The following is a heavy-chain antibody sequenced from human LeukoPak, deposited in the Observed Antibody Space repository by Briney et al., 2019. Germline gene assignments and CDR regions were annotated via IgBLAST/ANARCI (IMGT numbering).Heavy chain of an antibody. CDR2: IYYSGST. D-gene: IGHD2-15*01. V-gene: IGHV4-39*07. J-gene: IGHJ5*02. Sequence: SETLSLTCTVSGGSISRSSYYWGWIRQPPGKGLEWIGSIYYSGSTYYNPSLKSRVTISVDTSKNQFSLKLSSVTAADTAVYYCARVVVVLPVRSHWFDPWGQGTLVTVSS. CDR3: ARVVVVLPVRSHWFDP. CDR1: GGSISRSSYY.